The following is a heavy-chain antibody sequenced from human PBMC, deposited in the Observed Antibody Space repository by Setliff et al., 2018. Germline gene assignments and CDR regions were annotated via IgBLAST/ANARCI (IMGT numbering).Heavy chain of an antibody. V-gene: IGHV4-61*02. D-gene: IGHD3-9*01. CDR1: GGSISSGNHF. J-gene: IGHJ4*01. CDR2: IHASGSP. Sequence: SETLSLTCTLSGGSISSGNHFWSWIRQPAGKKLEWIGRIHASGSPDYNPSFKSRVTISRDTSTNQFSLKLGSVTAADTAVYYCARERYFDWFFEDWGHGTLVTVSS. CDR3: ARERYFDWFFED.